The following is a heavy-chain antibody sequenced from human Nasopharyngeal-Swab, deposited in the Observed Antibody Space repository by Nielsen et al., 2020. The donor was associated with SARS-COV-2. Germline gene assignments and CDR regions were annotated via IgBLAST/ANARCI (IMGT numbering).Heavy chain of an antibody. D-gene: IGHD2-2*01. CDR2: IGVAGDT. J-gene: IGHJ4*02. V-gene: IGHV3-13*01. CDR1: GFTFSSYD. CDR3: ARGGILGYCSTTSCSYDY. Sequence: GGSLRLSCAASGFTFSSYDMHWVRQSTRKGLEWVSGIGVAGDTYYPDSVKGRFTISRENAKNSLYLQMNSLSAEDTAVYYCARGGILGYCSTTSCSYDYWGQGTLVTVSS.